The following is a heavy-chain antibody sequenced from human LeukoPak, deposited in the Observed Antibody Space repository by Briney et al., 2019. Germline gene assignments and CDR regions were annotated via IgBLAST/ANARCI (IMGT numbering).Heavy chain of an antibody. J-gene: IGHJ4*02. CDR1: GGSFSADY. V-gene: IGHV4-34*01. CDR2: INHSGNT. Sequence: SETLSLTXAVYGGSFSADYWSWIRQPPGRGLEWIGEINHSGNTRYNPSLKSRVIISVDTSKNQFSLKLSSVTAADTAMYYCARVPMHLWPREDYWGQGTLVTVSS. CDR3: ARVPMHLWPREDY. D-gene: IGHD3-16*01.